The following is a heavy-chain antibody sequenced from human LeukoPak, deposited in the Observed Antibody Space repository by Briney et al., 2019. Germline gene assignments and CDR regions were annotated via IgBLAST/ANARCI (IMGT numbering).Heavy chain of an antibody. Sequence: GGSLRLSCAASGFTFDDYAMHWVRQAPGKGLEWVSGISWNSGSIGYADSVKGRFTISRDNAKNSLYLQMNSLRAEDTAVYYCAKPNFWSGYYTYTPPPDYWGQGTLVTASS. D-gene: IGHD3-3*01. CDR3: AKPNFWSGYYTYTPPPDY. CDR2: ISWNSGSI. V-gene: IGHV3-9*01. CDR1: GFTFDDYA. J-gene: IGHJ4*02.